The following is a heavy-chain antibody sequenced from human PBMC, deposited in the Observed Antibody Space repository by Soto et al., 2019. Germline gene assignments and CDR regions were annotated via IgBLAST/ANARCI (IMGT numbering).Heavy chain of an antibody. V-gene: IGHV1-3*01. CDR3: ARDRAVVVVGDDAFDI. J-gene: IGHJ3*02. Sequence: LVKVSCKASGYTFTSYARHWRRKAPGQRLEWMGWINAGNGNTKYSQKFQGRVTITRDTSASTAYMELSSLRSEDTAVYYCARDRAVVVVGDDAFDIWGQGTMVTVSS. CDR1: GYTFTSYA. D-gene: IGHD2-2*01. CDR2: INAGNGNT.